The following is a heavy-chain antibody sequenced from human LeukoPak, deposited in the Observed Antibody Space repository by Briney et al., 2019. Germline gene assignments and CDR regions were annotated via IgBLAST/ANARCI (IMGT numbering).Heavy chain of an antibody. CDR3: ARELGRNAFDV. D-gene: IGHD7-27*01. V-gene: IGHV1-2*02. CDR2: ISPKSGGT. Sequence: ASVKVSCRASGYTFTAYFIYWVRQAPGQGLEWVGWISPKSGGTNYAQKFQGRITMTGDTSISTGYMELSSLRSDDTAVYYCARELGRNAFDVWGQGTMVTVSS. CDR1: GYTFTAYF. J-gene: IGHJ3*01.